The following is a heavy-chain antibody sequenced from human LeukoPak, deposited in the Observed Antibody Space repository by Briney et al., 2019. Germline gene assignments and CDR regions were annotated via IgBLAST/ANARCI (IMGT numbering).Heavy chain of an antibody. Sequence: GGSLRLSCAASGFTFSTYAMYWVRQAPGKGLEWVAVISYDGSNKYYADSVKGRFTISRDNSRNTLYLQMNSLRTEDTAVYYCARDLGGEAYWGQGTLVTVSS. D-gene: IGHD2-21*01. J-gene: IGHJ4*02. CDR2: ISYDGSNK. CDR1: GFTFSTYA. CDR3: ARDLGGEAY. V-gene: IGHV3-30*04.